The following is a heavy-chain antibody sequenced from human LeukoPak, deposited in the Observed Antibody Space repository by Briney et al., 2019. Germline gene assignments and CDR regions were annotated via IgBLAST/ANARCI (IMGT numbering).Heavy chain of an antibody. Sequence: PGGSLRLSCAASGFTFSSYWMSWVRQAPGKGLEWVSNIKQDGSEKYYVDSVKGRFTISRDNAKNSLYLQMNSLRAEDTAVYYCARGGPNYGDYGGYWGQGTLVTASS. V-gene: IGHV3-7*01. J-gene: IGHJ4*02. CDR2: IKQDGSEK. D-gene: IGHD4-17*01. CDR1: GFTFSSYW. CDR3: ARGGPNYGDYGGY.